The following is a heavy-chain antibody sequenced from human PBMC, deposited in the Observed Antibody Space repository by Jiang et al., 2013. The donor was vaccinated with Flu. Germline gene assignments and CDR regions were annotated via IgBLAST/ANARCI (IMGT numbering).Heavy chain of an antibody. CDR2: IRSKPYGGTA. J-gene: IGHJ3*02. CDR3: TRFSAYLITAAAKDAFDI. Sequence: EVQLLESGGGLVQPGRSLRLSCTASGFTFGDYGITWFRQAPGKGLEYVGFIRSKPYGGTAEYAASVQGRFTISRDDSKSIAYLQMNSLETEDTAVYYCTRFSAYLITAAAKDAFDIWGQGTMVIVSS. CDR1: GFTFGDYG. V-gene: IGHV3-49*03. D-gene: IGHD6-13*01.